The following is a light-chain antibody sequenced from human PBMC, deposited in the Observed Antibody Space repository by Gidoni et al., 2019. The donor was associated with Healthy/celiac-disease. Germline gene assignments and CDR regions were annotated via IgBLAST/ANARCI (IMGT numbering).Light chain of an antibody. V-gene: IGLV2-14*01. CDR2: EVS. CDR3: SSYTSSSTLEGV. CDR1: SSDVGGYNY. Sequence: QSALTQPASVSGSPGQSITIPCTGTSSDVGGYNYVSWYPQHPGKAPKLMIYEVSNRPSGVSNRFSGSKSGNTASLTISGLQAEDEADYYCSSYTSSSTLEGVFGTGTKVTVL. J-gene: IGLJ1*01.